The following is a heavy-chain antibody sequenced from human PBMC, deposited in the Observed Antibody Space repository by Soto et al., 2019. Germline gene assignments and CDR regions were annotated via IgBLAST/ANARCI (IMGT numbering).Heavy chain of an antibody. J-gene: IGHJ4*02. V-gene: IGHV3-9*01. CDR3: AKDIKCGRMTTIHGFDV. CDR1: GFTVDDYD. Sequence: EVQLVESGGGLVQPGRSLRLSCAASGFTVDDYDMHWVRQAPGKGLEWVSGISSSSGTIDYADSVKGRFTISRDNSKSSLFLQMNSLRPEDTALYYCAKDIKCGRMTTIHGFDVWGQGTLVTVSS. D-gene: IGHD1-26*01. CDR2: ISSSSGTI.